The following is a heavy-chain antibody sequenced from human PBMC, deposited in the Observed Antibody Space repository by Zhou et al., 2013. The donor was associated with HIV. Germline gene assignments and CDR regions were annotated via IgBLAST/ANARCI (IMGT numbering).Heavy chain of an antibody. CDR3: ARDSVLYGTYDSNDYYYANWFDP. V-gene: IGHV1-69*05. D-gene: IGHD3-22*01. CDR1: GGTFATYA. J-gene: IGHJ5*02. CDR2: IIPNFGTA. Sequence: QVQLVQSRSEVKKPGSSVKVSCKASGGTFATYAISWVRQAPGQGLEWMGGIIPNFGTANYAQKFQGRVSITTDESTSTTFMELNSLTSEDTAVYFCARDSVLYGTYDSNDYYYANWFDPWAREPWSPSPQ.